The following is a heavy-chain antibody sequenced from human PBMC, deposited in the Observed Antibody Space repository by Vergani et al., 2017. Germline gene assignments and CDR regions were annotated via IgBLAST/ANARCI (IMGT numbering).Heavy chain of an antibody. Sequence: QVQLQESGPGLVKPSETLSLTCTVSGGSISSYYWSWIRQPPGKGLEWIGEINHSGSTNYNPSLKSRVTISVDTSKNQFSLKLSSVTAADTAVYYCARGNTAMVSGEDVWGKGTTVTVSS. CDR2: INHSGST. D-gene: IGHD5-18*01. CDR3: ARGNTAMVSGEDV. CDR1: GGSISSYY. J-gene: IGHJ6*04. V-gene: IGHV4-34*01.